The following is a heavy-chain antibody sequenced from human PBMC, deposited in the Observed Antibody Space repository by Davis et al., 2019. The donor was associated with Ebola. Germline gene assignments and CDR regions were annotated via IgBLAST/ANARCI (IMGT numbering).Heavy chain of an antibody. J-gene: IGHJ5*02. D-gene: IGHD3-3*01. CDR2: IYYSGST. CDR3: ARFRGYLRFLEGGTRHQEKGWFDP. V-gene: IGHV4-39*01. CDR1: GGSISSSSYY. Sequence: SETLSLTCTVPGGSISSSSYYWGWIRQPPGKGLEWIGRIYYSGSTYYNPSLKRRVTISVDTSKDQFPLKLSSVTAADTAVYYCARFRGYLRFLEGGTRHQEKGWFDPWGQGTLVTVSS.